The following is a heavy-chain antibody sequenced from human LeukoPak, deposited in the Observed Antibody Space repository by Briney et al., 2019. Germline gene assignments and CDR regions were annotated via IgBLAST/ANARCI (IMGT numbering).Heavy chain of an antibody. J-gene: IGHJ4*02. CDR3: AKDLAAYSGYDSADS. CDR1: GFTFSSYV. V-gene: IGHV3-23*01. Sequence: GGSLRLSCAASGFTFSSYVMSWVRQAPGKGLGWVSSVTGSDGSTYYADSVKGRFTISRDNSKNTLFLQMNSLRTEDTAVYYCAKDLAAYSGYDSADSWGLGTLATVSS. D-gene: IGHD5-12*01. CDR2: VTGSDGST.